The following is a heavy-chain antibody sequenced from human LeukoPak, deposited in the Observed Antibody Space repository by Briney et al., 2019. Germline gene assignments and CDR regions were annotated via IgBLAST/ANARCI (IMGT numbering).Heavy chain of an antibody. CDR1: GFTFSSYS. CDR2: ISSSSSDI. D-gene: IGHD3-9*01. Sequence: PGGCLRLSCAASGFTFSSYSMKGVRQAPGEGVEWGSSISSSSSDIYYADSVKGGFTISRENAKNSLYLQMNSLRAEDTAVYYCARTNILTGYSMDVWGQGTTVTVSS. V-gene: IGHV3-21*01. J-gene: IGHJ6*02. CDR3: ARTNILTGYSMDV.